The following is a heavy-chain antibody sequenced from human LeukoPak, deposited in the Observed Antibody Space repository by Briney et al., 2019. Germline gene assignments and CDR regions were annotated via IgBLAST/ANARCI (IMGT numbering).Heavy chain of an antibody. CDR2: IYYSGST. CDR1: GGSISSGGYY. Sequence: SETLSLTCTVSGGSISSGGYYWSWIRQPPGKGLEWIGYIYYSGSTYYNPSLKSRVTISVDTSKNQFSLKLSSVTAADTAVYYCARVSGDYEYYQHWGQGTLVTVS. V-gene: IGHV4-31*03. J-gene: IGHJ1*01. D-gene: IGHD4-17*01. CDR3: ARVSGDYEYYQH.